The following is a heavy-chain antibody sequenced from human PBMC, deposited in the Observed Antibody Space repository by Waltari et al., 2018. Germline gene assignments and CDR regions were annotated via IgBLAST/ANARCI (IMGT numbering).Heavy chain of an antibody. CDR3: ATDLTTGGDY. Sequence: QVHRVQAGAEVKKPGASVKVSCKVSGDTLTEFSMHWGRQAPGKGLEGMVGSDPEDGETIYAQKCQGRVPMTEDTSTDTAYMELSSLRSEDTAVYYCATDLTTGGDYLGQGTLVTVSS. J-gene: IGHJ4*02. CDR1: GDTLTEFS. CDR2: SDPEDGET. D-gene: IGHD4-17*01. V-gene: IGHV1-24*01.